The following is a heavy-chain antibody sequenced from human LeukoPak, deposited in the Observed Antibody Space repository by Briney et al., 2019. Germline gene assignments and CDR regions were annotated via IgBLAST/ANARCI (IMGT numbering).Heavy chain of an antibody. CDR3: ARLGPPIVVVITAPLDY. J-gene: IGHJ4*02. CDR2: ISAYNGNT. CDR1: GYTFTSYG. Sequence: ASVKVSCKASGYTFTSYGISWVRQAPGQGLEWMGWISAYNGNTNYAQKFQGRVTMTRDTSISTAYMELSRLRSDDTAVYYCARLGPPIVVVITAPLDYWGQGTLVTVSS. V-gene: IGHV1-18*01. D-gene: IGHD3-22*01.